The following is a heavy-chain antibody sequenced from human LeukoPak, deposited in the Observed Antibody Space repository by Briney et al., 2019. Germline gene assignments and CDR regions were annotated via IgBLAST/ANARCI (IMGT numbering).Heavy chain of an antibody. D-gene: IGHD6-13*01. J-gene: IGHJ4*02. Sequence: KPGGSLRLSCAASGFTFSDYYMSWVRQAPGKGLEWVSYISSSSSYTNYADSVKGRFTISRDNAKNSLYLQMNSLRAEDTAVYYCARAGYSSSRGGFDYWGQGTLVTVSS. CDR2: ISSSSSYT. CDR1: GFTFSDYY. CDR3: ARAGYSSSRGGFDY. V-gene: IGHV3-11*06.